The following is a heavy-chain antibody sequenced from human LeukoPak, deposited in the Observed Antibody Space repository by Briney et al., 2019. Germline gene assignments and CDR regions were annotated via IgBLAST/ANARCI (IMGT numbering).Heavy chain of an antibody. J-gene: IGHJ6*03. CDR3: ARTYYYGSGSYYKITYYYYMDV. CDR2: IIPIFGTA. CDR1: GRTFSSYA. V-gene: IGHV1-69*05. Sequence: SVKVSCKASGRTFSSYAISWVRQAPGQGLEWMGGIIPIFGTANYAQKFQGRVTITTDESTSTAYMELSSLRSEDTAVYYCARTYYYGSGSYYKITYYYYMDVWGKGTTVTVSS. D-gene: IGHD3-10*01.